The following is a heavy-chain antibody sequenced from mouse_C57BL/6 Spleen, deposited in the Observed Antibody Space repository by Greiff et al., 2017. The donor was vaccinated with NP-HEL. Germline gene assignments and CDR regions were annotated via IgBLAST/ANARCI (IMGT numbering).Heavy chain of an antibody. Sequence: QVQLQQSGAELVKPGASVKLSCKASGYTFTSYWMHWVKQRPGQGLEWIGMIHPNSGSTNYNEKFKSKATLTVDKSSSTAYMQLSSLTSEDAAVYYCARGDDCEAWFAYWGQGTLVTVSA. CDR3: ARGDDCEAWFAY. D-gene: IGHD2-4*01. CDR1: GYTFTSYW. V-gene: IGHV1-64*01. J-gene: IGHJ3*01. CDR2: IHPNSGST.